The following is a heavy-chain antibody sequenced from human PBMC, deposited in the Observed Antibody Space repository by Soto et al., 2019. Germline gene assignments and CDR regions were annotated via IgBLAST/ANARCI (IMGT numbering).Heavy chain of an antibody. CDR1: GYTFSDYY. CDR2: TNPNSGGT. D-gene: IGHD1-1*01. V-gene: IGHV1-2*02. CDR3: AREPATAKPEGVDF. J-gene: IGHJ4*02. Sequence: GASVKVSCKASGYTFSDYYIHWVRQAPGQGLEWMGWTNPNSGGTKYAPKFQGGVTMTRDTSITTAYMELSRLRSGDTAVYYCAREPATAKPEGVDFWGQGTPVTVSS.